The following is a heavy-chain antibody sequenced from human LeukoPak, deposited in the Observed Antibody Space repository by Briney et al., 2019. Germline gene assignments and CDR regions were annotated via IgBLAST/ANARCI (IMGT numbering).Heavy chain of an antibody. D-gene: IGHD3-10*01. CDR2: TNHSGST. CDR1: GGSFSGYY. Sequence: KPSETLSLTCAVYGGSFSGYYWSWIRQPPGKGLEWIGETNHSGSTNYNPSLKSRVTISVDTSKNQFSLKLSSVTAADTAVYYCARGYYYGSGSYSYWGQGTLVTVSS. CDR3: ARGYYYGSGSYSY. V-gene: IGHV4-34*01. J-gene: IGHJ4*02.